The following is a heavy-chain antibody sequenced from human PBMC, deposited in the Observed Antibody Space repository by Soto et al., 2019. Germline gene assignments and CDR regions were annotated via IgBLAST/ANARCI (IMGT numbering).Heavy chain of an antibody. D-gene: IGHD2-21*02. CDR1: GWTRSMYS. CDR3: AIDQLILPHHDFFYGPEV. J-gene: IGHJ6*02. V-gene: IGHV3-7*03. Sequence: GGSLRRPCKCDGWTRSMYSMTLVRPAPGKGLEWVAKIPQEGSDGHYVDSVKGRFTISRDNAKNSVYLQMNSLRAEDTAVYYCAIDQLILPHHDFFYGPEVWGQAAKVTVSS. CDR2: IPQEGSDG.